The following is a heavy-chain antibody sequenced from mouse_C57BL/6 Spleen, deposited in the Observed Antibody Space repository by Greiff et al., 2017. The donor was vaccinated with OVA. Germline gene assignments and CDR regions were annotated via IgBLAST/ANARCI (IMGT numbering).Heavy chain of an antibody. CDR3: AKTSAVVARYFDV. CDR1: GFSLTSYG. CDR2: IWRGGST. Sequence: QVQLQQSGPGLVQPSQSLSITCTVSGFSLTSYGVHWVRQSPGKGLEWLGVIWRGGSTDYNAAFMSRLSITKDNSKSQVFFKMNSLQADDTAIYYCAKTSAVVARYFDVWGTGTTVTVSS. V-gene: IGHV2-5*01. J-gene: IGHJ1*03. D-gene: IGHD1-1*01.